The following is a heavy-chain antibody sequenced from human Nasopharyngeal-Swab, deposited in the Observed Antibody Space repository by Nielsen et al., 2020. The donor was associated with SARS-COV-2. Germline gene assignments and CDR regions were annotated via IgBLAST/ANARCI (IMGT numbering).Heavy chain of an antibody. J-gene: IGHJ6*02. D-gene: IGHD3-22*01. CDR1: GGTFSSYA. V-gene: IGHV1-69*04. CDR3: ASQGGGDYYDSRRYYNYVMDV. CDR2: IIPIFGIA. Sequence: SMKVSCKASGGTFSSYAISWVRQAPGQGLEWMGRIIPIFGIANYAQKLQGRVTITADKSTSTAYMGLSSLRSEDTAVYYCASQGGGDYYDSRRYYNYVMDVWGQGTTVTVSS.